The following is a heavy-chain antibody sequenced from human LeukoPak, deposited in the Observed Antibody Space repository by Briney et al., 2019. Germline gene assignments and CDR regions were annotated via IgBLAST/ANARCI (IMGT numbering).Heavy chain of an antibody. J-gene: IGHJ4*02. V-gene: IGHV3-30-3*01. CDR3: ARDSAVSRITIPMGGDY. CDR1: GFTFSSYA. Sequence: PGGSLRLSCAASGFTFSSYAMHWVRQAPGKGLEWVAVISYDGSNKYYADSVKGRFTISRDNSKNTLYLQMNSLRAEDTAVYYCARDSAVSRITIPMGGDYWGQGTLVTVSS. D-gene: IGHD3-3*01. CDR2: ISYDGSNK.